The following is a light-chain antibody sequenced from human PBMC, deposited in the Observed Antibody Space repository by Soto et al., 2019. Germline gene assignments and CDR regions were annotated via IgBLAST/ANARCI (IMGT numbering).Light chain of an antibody. Sequence: QSALTQPPSVSGSPGQSVTISCTGTSNDVGTYNRVSWYQQPPGTAPKLMIYGVSNRPSGVPDRFSGSKSGNTASLTISGLQAEDEADYYCSSYTSSSTYVFGTGTQLTVL. CDR1: SNDVGTYNR. CDR2: GVS. V-gene: IGLV2-18*02. CDR3: SSYTSSSTYV. J-gene: IGLJ1*01.